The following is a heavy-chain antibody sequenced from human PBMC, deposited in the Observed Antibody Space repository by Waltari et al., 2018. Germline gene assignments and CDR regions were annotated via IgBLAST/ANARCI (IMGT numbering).Heavy chain of an antibody. V-gene: IGHV2-5*01. CDR2: IYWNEDK. Sequence: QITLKESGPTLLKPTQTLTLTCTFSGLSLSTSAVGVGWIRQPPGKALEWLALIYWNEDKRYSPSLEGRLTITKDTSKNQVVLTMTNMGPVDTATYYCATFTIFGVADYWGQGTLVAVSS. D-gene: IGHD3-3*01. CDR1: GLSLSTSAVG. J-gene: IGHJ4*02. CDR3: ATFTIFGVADY.